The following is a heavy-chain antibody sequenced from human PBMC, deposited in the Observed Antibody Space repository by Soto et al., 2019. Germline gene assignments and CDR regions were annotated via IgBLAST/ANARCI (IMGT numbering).Heavy chain of an antibody. D-gene: IGHD3-3*01. V-gene: IGHV5-51*01. CDR1: GYSFTSYW. J-gene: IGHJ3*02. CDR2: IYPGDSDT. Sequence: GESLKISFKGSGYSFTSYWIGWVRQMPGKGLEWMGIIYPGDSDTRYSPSFQGQVTISADKSISTAYLQWSSLKASDTAMYYCARLIRLTTIFGVGIHDGAFDIWGKGTMGRVSS. CDR3: ARLIRLTTIFGVGIHDGAFDI.